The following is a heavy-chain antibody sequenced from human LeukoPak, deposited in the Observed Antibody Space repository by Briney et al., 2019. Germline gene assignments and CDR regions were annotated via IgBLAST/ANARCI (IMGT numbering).Heavy chain of an antibody. Sequence: GGSLRLSCAASGFSFDDYGMTWVRQAPGKGLEWVSSINWNGGSTGYADSVKGRFTISRDNAKNSLYLQMNSLRAEDTAVYYCARGYGSGSYGVDAFDIWGQGTLVTVSS. V-gene: IGHV3-20*04. CDR2: INWNGGST. J-gene: IGHJ3*02. D-gene: IGHD3-10*01. CDR1: GFSFDDYG. CDR3: ARGYGSGSYGVDAFDI.